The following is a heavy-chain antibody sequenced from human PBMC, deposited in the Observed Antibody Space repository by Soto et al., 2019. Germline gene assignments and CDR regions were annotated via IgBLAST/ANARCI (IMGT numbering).Heavy chain of an antibody. J-gene: IGHJ4*02. Sequence: GASVKVSCKASGGTFSSNAISWVRQAPGQGLEWMGGIIPIFGTAIYVQKFQGRVTITADESTSTGYMELSSLTSEDTAVYYCARQQLVRVVYFDSWGQGTLVTVSS. CDR1: GGTFSSNA. D-gene: IGHD6-13*01. CDR2: IIPIFGTA. CDR3: ARQQLVRVVYFDS. V-gene: IGHV1-69*13.